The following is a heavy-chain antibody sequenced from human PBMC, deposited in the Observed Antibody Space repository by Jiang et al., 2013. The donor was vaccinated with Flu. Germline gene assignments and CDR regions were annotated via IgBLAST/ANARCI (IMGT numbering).Heavy chain of an antibody. CDR1: SISSHY. J-gene: IGHJ4*02. V-gene: IGHV4-59*11. Sequence: SISSHYWSWIRQPPGKGLEWIGYIYYSGSTNYNPSLKSRVTISVDTSKNQFSLKLSSVTAADTAVYYCARDLAGYYFDYWGQGTLVTVSS. CDR3: ARDLAGYYFDY. CDR2: IYYSGST. D-gene: IGHD6-13*01.